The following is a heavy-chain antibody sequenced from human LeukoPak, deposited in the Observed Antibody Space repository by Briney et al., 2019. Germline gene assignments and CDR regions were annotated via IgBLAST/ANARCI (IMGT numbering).Heavy chain of an antibody. CDR3: ARGGGYGYPTGAN. CDR2: IIPILGIA. J-gene: IGHJ4*02. V-gene: IGHV1-69*04. CDR1: GGTFSSYA. Sequence: SVKVSCKASGGTFSSYAISWVRQAPGQGLEWMGRIIPILGIANYAQKFQGRVTITADKSTSTAYMELSSLRSEDTAVYYCARGGGYGYPTGANWGQGTLVTVSS. D-gene: IGHD5-18*01.